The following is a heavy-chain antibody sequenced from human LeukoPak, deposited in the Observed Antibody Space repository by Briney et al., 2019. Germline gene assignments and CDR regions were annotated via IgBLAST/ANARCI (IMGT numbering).Heavy chain of an antibody. CDR3: ARHRRQWLIRNWFDP. Sequence: SETLSLTCAVYGGSFSGYYWSWIRQPPGKGLEWIGEINHSGSTNYNPSLKSRVTISVDTSKNQFSLKLSSVTAADTAVYYCARHRRQWLIRNWFDPWGQGTLVTVSS. D-gene: IGHD5-12*01. CDR2: INHSGST. CDR1: GGSFSGYY. J-gene: IGHJ5*02. V-gene: IGHV4-34*01.